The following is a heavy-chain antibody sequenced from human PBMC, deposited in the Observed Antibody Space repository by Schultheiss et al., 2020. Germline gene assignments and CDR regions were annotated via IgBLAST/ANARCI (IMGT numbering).Heavy chain of an antibody. CDR2: ISYDGSNK. V-gene: IGHV3-30-3*01. J-gene: IGHJ4*02. Sequence: GGSLRLSCAASGFTFSSYAMHWVRQAPGKGLEWVAVISYDGSNKYYADSVKGRFTISRDNSKNTLYLQMNSLRAEDTAVYYCARTRSSSSSPIDYWGQGTLVTVSS. CDR3: ARTRSSSSSPIDY. D-gene: IGHD6-13*01. CDR1: GFTFSSYA.